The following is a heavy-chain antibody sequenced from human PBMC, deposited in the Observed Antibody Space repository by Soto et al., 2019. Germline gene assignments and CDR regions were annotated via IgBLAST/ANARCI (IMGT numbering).Heavy chain of an antibody. J-gene: IGHJ5*02. CDR3: ARDPSGSWYGMRFDP. D-gene: IGHD6-13*01. CDR1: GFTFSSYG. CDR2: VWYDGNNK. V-gene: IGHV3-33*01. Sequence: GGSLRLSCAASGFTFSSYGMHWVRQAPGKGLEWVAIVWYDGNNKDYADYVKGRFTISRDNSKNTLYLQMNSLRAEDTAVYYCARDPSGSWYGMRFDPWGQGTLVTVSS.